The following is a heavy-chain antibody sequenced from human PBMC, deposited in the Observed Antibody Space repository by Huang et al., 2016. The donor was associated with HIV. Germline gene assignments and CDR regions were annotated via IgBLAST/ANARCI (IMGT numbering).Heavy chain of an antibody. CDR2: IRGSGDKT. CDR3: AKVPTVVTFH. J-gene: IGHJ4*02. Sequence: EVQLLESGGGLVQPGGSLRLSCAAFRFSFSTYAMSWVRQAPGKGLEWVSAIRGSGDKTYYADSVKGLFTISRDNSKNTLFLQMNSLRADDTAVYYCAKVPTVVTFHWGQGTLVTVSS. D-gene: IGHD2-21*02. V-gene: IGHV3-23*01. CDR1: RFSFSTYA.